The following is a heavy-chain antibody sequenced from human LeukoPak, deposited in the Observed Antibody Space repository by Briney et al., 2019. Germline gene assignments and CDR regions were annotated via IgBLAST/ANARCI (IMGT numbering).Heavy chain of an antibody. J-gene: IGHJ4*02. CDR3: ARDPIAASFDY. V-gene: IGHV4-39*07. CDR1: GGSISSSSYY. D-gene: IGHD6-13*01. Sequence: SETLSLTCTVSGGSISSSSYYWGWIRQPPGKGLEWIGSIYYSGSTHYNPSLKSRVTISVDTSKNQFSLKLSSVTAADTAVYYCARDPIAASFDYWGQGTLVTVSS. CDR2: IYYSGST.